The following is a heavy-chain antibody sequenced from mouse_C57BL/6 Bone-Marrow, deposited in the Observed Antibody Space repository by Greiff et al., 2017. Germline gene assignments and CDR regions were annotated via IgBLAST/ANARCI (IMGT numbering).Heavy chain of an antibody. V-gene: IGHV1-18*01. CDR2: INPNNGGT. CDR3: ARGLRRRNPYWYFDV. D-gene: IGHD2-4*01. J-gene: IGHJ1*03. Sequence: EVQLQQSGPELVKPGASVKIPCKASGYTFTDYNMDWVKQSHGKSLEWIGDINPNNGGTIYNQKFKGKATLTVDKSSSTAYMELRSLTSEDTAVYYGARGLRRRNPYWYFDVWGTGTTVTVAS. CDR1: GYTFTDYN.